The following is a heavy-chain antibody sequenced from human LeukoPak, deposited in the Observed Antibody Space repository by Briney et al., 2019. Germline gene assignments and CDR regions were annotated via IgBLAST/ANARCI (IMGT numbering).Heavy chain of an antibody. CDR2: IRYDGSNK. V-gene: IGHV3-30*02. CDR1: GFTFSSYG. J-gene: IGHJ3*02. Sequence: PGGSLRLSCAASGFTFSSYGMHWVRQAPGKGLEWVAFIRYDGSNKYYADSVKGRFTISRDNSKNTLYLQMNSLRAEDTAVYYCAKAAAQYCSSTSCYPDAFDIWGQGTMVTVSS. CDR3: AKAAAQYCSSTSCYPDAFDI. D-gene: IGHD2-2*01.